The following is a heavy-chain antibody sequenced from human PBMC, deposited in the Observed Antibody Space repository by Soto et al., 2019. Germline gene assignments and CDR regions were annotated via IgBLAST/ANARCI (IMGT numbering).Heavy chain of an antibody. V-gene: IGHV1-69*13. Sequence: GASVRVSCKASGGTFSSYAISWVRQAPGQGLEWMGGIIPIFGTANYAQKFQGRVTITADESTSTAYMELSSLRSEDTAVYSCASRAAADFNYFDYWGQGTLVTVSS. J-gene: IGHJ4*02. D-gene: IGHD2-2*01. CDR3: ASRAAADFNYFDY. CDR1: GGTFSSYA. CDR2: IIPIFGTA.